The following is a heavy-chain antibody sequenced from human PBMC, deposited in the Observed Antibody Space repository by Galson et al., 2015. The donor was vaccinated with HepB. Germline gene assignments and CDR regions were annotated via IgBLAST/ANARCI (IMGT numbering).Heavy chain of an antibody. CDR2: IKSKNDDGTT. CDR1: GFTFSNTW. Sequence: SLRLSCAASGFTFSNTWMSWVRQAPGRGLEWVGRIKSKNDDGTTDYAAPVKGRFTISRDDSRDTLYLQMNSLKTEDAAVYYCATMAFDFWSGQHSFYYYMDVWGKGTTVTVSS. D-gene: IGHD3-3*01. CDR3: ATMAFDFWSGQHSFYYYMDV. J-gene: IGHJ6*03. V-gene: IGHV3-15*05.